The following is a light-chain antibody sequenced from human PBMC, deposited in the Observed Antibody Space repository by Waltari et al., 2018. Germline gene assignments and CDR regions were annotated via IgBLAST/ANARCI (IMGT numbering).Light chain of an antibody. CDR2: GSS. Sequence: EVLLTQSPGTLSLSPGERATLACRASQSVSSSYFAWYQQKPGQAPRLLIYGSSSRATGIPDRFRGSGSGTDFTLTINRLEPEDFAVYYCQQYGSSGTFGQGTKLEIK. CDR3: QQYGSSGT. V-gene: IGKV3-20*01. J-gene: IGKJ2*01. CDR1: QSVSSSY.